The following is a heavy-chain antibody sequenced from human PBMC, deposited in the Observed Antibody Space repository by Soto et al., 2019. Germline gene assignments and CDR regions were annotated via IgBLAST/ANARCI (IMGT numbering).Heavy chain of an antibody. Sequence: EVQLVESGGGLVQPGGSLRLSCAASGFTFSNYSMNWVRQAPGKGLEWVSYISSSSNTIYYADSVKGRFTISRDNAKNSLYLQMNSLRDEDTAVYYCASDNPPRTLHDYWGHGTLVTVSS. CDR1: GFTFSNYS. CDR3: ASDNPPRTLHDY. CDR2: ISSSSNTI. V-gene: IGHV3-48*02. J-gene: IGHJ4*01.